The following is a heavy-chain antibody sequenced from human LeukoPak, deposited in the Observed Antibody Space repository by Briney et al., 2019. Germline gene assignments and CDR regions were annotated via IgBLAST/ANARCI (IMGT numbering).Heavy chain of an antibody. D-gene: IGHD6-19*01. V-gene: IGHV4-59*01. Sequence: SETLSLTCTVSGGSISSYYWSWIRQPPGKGLEWIGYIYYSGSTNYNPSLKSRVTISVDTSKNQFSLKLSSVTAADTAVYYCARETGYSSGWVVQGVTRWLDPWGQGTLVTVSS. CDR1: GGSISSYY. CDR3: ARETGYSSGWVVQGVTRWLDP. CDR2: IYYSGST. J-gene: IGHJ5*02.